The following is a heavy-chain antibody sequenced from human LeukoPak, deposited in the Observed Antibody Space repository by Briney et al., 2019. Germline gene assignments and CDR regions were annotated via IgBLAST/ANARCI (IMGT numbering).Heavy chain of an antibody. CDR1: GFTFDDYA. CDR3: AKDMPRKLEAAGYIDY. CDR2: ISWNSGSI. D-gene: IGHD6-13*01. V-gene: IGHV3-9*01. Sequence: HPGGSLRLSCAASGFTFDDYAMHWVRQAPGKGLEWVSGISWNSGSIGYADSVKGRFTISRDNAKNSLYLQMNSLRAEDTALYYCAKDMPRKLEAAGYIDYWGQGTLVTVSS. J-gene: IGHJ4*02.